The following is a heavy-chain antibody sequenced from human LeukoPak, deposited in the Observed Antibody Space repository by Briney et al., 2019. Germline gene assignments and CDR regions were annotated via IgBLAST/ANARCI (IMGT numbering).Heavy chain of an antibody. Sequence: GGSLRPSCAASGFTFSDYWMSWVRQAPGKGLEWVAYIKQDGGEKYYVDSVKGRFTISRDNARNSLYLQMDSLGLEDRAVYYCARAGRYGTGCPDYWGQGTQVTVSS. CDR1: GFTFSDYW. CDR3: ARAGRYGTGCPDY. J-gene: IGHJ4*02. CDR2: IKQDGGEK. V-gene: IGHV3-7*01. D-gene: IGHD2-8*02.